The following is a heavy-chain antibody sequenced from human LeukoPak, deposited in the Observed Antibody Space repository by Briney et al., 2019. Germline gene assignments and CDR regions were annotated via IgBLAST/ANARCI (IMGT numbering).Heavy chain of an antibody. Sequence: GGSLRLSCAASGFTFISYWMSWVRQAPGKGLEWVANIKQDGREKYYVDSVKGRFTISRDNAKNSLYLQMNSLRAEDTAVYYCAREPLGPNYYDSSGYSPANYYGMDVWGQGTTVTVSS. CDR1: GFTFISYW. CDR2: IKQDGREK. D-gene: IGHD3-22*01. J-gene: IGHJ6*02. CDR3: AREPLGPNYYDSSGYSPANYYGMDV. V-gene: IGHV3-7*01.